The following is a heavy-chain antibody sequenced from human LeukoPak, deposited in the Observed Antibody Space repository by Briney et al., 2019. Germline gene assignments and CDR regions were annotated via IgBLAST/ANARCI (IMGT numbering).Heavy chain of an antibody. V-gene: IGHV4-30-4*01. Sequence: SETLSLTRPVSAASIGTVDYYWSWIRQPPGKGLECIGYIYYSGNTYYNPSLQSRVTISVDMSKNQFSLKLSSVTAADTAVYYCARVDYGGNAYYLDYWGQGMLVTVSS. CDR1: AASIGTVDYY. J-gene: IGHJ4*02. CDR3: ARVDYGGNAYYLDY. D-gene: IGHD4-23*01. CDR2: IYYSGNT.